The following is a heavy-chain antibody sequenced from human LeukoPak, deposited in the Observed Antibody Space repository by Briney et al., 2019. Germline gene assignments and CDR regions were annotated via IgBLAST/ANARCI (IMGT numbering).Heavy chain of an antibody. CDR2: IYYSGST. CDR1: GGSISSYY. Sequence: SETLSLTCTVSGGSISSYYWSWIRQPPGKGLEWIGYIYYSGSTNYNPSLKSRVTISVDTPKNQYSLKLSSVTAADTAVYYCARVGYFDWLSRQDAFDIGGQGTMVTVSS. J-gene: IGHJ3*02. CDR3: ARVGYFDWLSRQDAFDI. D-gene: IGHD3-9*01. V-gene: IGHV4-59*01.